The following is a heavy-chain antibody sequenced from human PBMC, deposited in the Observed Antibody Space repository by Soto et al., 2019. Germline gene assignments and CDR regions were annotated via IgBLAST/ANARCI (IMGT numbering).Heavy chain of an antibody. CDR3: ARDSSSVPYYYYGMDV. CDR1: GGSISSENYS. CDR2: FYYTENT. V-gene: IGHV4-39*07. J-gene: IGHJ6*02. D-gene: IGHD6-6*01. Sequence: SETLSLTCSVSGGSISSENYSWGWIRQSPGKGLEWIGTFYYTENTYYNPSLKSRVTISVDTSKNQFSLKLSSVTAADTAVYYCARDSSSVPYYYYGMDVWGQGTTVTVSS.